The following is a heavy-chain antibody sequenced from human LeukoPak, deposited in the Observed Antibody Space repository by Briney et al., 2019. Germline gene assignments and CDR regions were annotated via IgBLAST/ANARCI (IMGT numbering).Heavy chain of an antibody. D-gene: IGHD1-26*01. Sequence: GGSLRLSCAASGITFSDHYMSWIRQAPGKGLEWLSYISSGGDSIYYADSVKGRFTISRDNAKNSVSLQMNSLKTEDTAVYYCTTEIVGSYWVYYYYYMDVWGKGTTVTVSS. CDR1: GITFSDHY. CDR2: ISSGGDSI. V-gene: IGHV3-11*01. J-gene: IGHJ6*03. CDR3: TTEIVGSYWVYYYYYMDV.